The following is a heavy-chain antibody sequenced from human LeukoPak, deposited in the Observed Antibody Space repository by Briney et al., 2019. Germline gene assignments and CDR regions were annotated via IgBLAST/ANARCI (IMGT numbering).Heavy chain of an antibody. Sequence: GASVKVSCKASGYTFTGYYMHWVRQAPGQGLEWMGWLNPNSGGTIYAQKFQGRVIMTRDTSISTAYMELNRLTSDDTAVYYCARGYGSMYHYPSASDPPDDYWGQGTLVTVSS. J-gene: IGHJ4*02. V-gene: IGHV1-2*02. CDR1: GYTFTGYY. CDR3: ARGYGSMYHYPSASDPPDDY. D-gene: IGHD2-2*01. CDR2: LNPNSGGT.